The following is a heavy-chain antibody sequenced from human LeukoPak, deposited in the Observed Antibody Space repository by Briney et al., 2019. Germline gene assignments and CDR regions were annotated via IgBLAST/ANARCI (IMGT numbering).Heavy chain of an antibody. V-gene: IGHV3-30*02. J-gene: IGHJ4*02. D-gene: IGHD6-19*01. Sequence: GGSLGLSCAASGFTFSSYGMHWVRQAPGKGLEWVAFIRYDGSNKYYADSVKGRFTISRDNSKNTLYLQMNSLRAEDTAVYYCAKADTLSIAVADWGQGTLVTVSS. CDR2: IRYDGSNK. CDR1: GFTFSSYG. CDR3: AKADTLSIAVAD.